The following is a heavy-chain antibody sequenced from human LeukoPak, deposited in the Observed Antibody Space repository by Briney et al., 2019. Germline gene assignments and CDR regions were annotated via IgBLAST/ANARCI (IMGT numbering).Heavy chain of an antibody. CDR1: GGSFSGYY. J-gene: IGHJ6*03. V-gene: IGHV4-34*01. CDR2: INHSGST. CDR3: ARYGSGSYYIDMDV. Sequence: PSETLSLTCAVYGGSFSGYYWSWIRQPPGKGLEWIGEINHSGSTNYNPSLKSRVTISVDTSKNQFSLKLSSVTAADTAVYYCARYGSGSYYIDMDVWGKGTTVTVSS. D-gene: IGHD3-10*01.